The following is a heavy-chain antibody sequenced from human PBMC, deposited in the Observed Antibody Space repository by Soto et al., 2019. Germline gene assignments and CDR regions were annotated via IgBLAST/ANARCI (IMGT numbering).Heavy chain of an antibody. CDR1: GGSISRYY. CDR2: MYNTGST. J-gene: IGHJ5*02. D-gene: IGHD2-15*01. V-gene: IGHV4-59*08. Sequence: PSETLSLTCTVSGGSISRYYWSWIRQPPGKGLEWIGYMYNTGSTVYNPSFKSRVTISVDTSKNQFSLTLTSVTAADTAVYYCARQCRGVTCHWFVPRGQGTLVTVSS. CDR3: ARQCRGVTCHWFVP.